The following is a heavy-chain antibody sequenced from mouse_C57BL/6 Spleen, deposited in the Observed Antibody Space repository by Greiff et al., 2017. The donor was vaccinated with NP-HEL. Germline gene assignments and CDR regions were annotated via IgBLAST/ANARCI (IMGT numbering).Heavy chain of an antibody. D-gene: IGHD1-1*01. V-gene: IGHV5-12*01. CDR1: GFTFSDYY. Sequence: DVQLVESGGGLVQPGGSLKLSCAASGFTFSDYYMYWVRQTPEKRLEWVAYISNGGGSTYYPDTVKGRFTISRDNAKNTLYLQMSRLKSEDTAMYYCARPAYGSSSWFAYWGQGTLVTVSA. CDR3: ARPAYGSSSWFAY. CDR2: ISNGGGST. J-gene: IGHJ3*01.